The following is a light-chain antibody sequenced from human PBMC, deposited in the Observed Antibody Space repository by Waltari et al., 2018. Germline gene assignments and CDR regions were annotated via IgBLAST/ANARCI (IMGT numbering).Light chain of an antibody. CDR2: EVN. V-gene: IGLV2-8*01. CDR1: SSDVGAYNY. Sequence: QSSLTQPPSASGSLGQMLTISCTGTSSDVGAYNYVSWYQQHPGTAPKLIIYEVNKRPSGGPERFSGFKSGNTASLIISGLQAEDGGDYYCTSNAGSNNYVFGTGTEVTVL. CDR3: TSNAGSNNYV. J-gene: IGLJ1*01.